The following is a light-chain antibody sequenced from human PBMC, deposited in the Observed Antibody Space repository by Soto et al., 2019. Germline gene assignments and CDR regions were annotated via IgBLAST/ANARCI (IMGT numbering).Light chain of an antibody. CDR1: QTVNNN. J-gene: IGKJ4*01. V-gene: IGKV3-15*01. CDR2: GAS. Sequence: EIVMTQSPATLSVSPGERATLSYRASQTVNNNLAWYQQKPGQAPRLLIYGASARATGIPARFSGSGSGIEFTLTISSLQSEDFAVYYCQQSNNWPLTFGGGTKVEIK. CDR3: QQSNNWPLT.